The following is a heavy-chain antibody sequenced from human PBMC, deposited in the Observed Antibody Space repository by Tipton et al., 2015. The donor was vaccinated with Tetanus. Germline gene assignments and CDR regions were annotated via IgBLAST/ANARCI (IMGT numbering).Heavy chain of an antibody. J-gene: IGHJ4*02. Sequence: QLVQSGAEVKKPGESLKISCKGSGYNFPNNWIAWVRQMPGKGLEWMGIIYPGDADTRYSPSFEGQVTISADKSISTAYLQWSSLKASDTAMYYCARHENGVNDYRGQGTLVTVSS. CDR2: IYPGDADT. D-gene: IGHD3-3*01. CDR3: ARHENGVNDY. V-gene: IGHV5-51*01. CDR1: GYNFPNNW.